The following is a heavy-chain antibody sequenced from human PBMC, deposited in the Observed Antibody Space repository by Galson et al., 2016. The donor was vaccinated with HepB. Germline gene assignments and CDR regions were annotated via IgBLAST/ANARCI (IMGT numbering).Heavy chain of an antibody. V-gene: IGHV3-15*01. D-gene: IGHD2-2*03. J-gene: IGHJ4*02. CDR1: GLSFSNAW. CDR3: TTDGLDISFDY. CDR2: IKTKSDGGTT. Sequence: SLRLSCAASGLSFSNAWMSWVRQAPGKGLEWVGRIKTKSDGGTTQYAAPEEGRFTISRDDSENRLYLQMNNLEPGDTAVYYCTTDGLDISFDYWGQGTRVTVSS.